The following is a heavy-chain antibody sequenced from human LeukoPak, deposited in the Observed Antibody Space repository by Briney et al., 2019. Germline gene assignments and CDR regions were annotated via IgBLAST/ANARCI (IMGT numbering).Heavy chain of an antibody. CDR2: IYYSGSP. D-gene: IGHD3-9*01. CDR3: ARSVLRYFDWLPNMNHPFDP. V-gene: IGHV4-39*01. J-gene: IGHJ5*02. Sequence: SETLSLTCAVSGGSFSSSTYYWGRIRQPPRKGLEWIGSIYYSGSPYYNPSLKSRVTISVDTSKNQFSLNLGSVTAADTAVYYYARSVLRYFDWLPNMNHPFDPWGQGTLVTVSS. CDR1: GGSFSSSTYY.